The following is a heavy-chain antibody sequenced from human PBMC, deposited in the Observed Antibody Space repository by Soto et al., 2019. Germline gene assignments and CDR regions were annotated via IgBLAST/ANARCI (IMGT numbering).Heavy chain of an antibody. CDR1: GGSISSSNW. V-gene: IGHV4-4*02. Sequence: SETLSLTCAVSGGSISSSNWWSWVRQPPGKGLEWIGEIYHSGSTNYNPSLKSRVTISVDKSKNQFSLKLSSVTAADTAVYYCARGAAAAGTAYYFDYWGQGTLVTVSS. CDR3: ARGAAAAGTAYYFDY. D-gene: IGHD6-13*01. CDR2: IYHSGST. J-gene: IGHJ4*02.